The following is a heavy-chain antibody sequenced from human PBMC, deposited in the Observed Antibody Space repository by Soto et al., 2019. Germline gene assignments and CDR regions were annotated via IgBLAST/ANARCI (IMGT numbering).Heavy chain of an antibody. CDR2: ISGSGGST. Sequence: GGSLRLSCAASGFTFSSYAMSWVRQAPGKGLEWVSAISGSGGSTYYADSVKGRFTISRDNSKNTLYLQMNSLRAEDTAVYYCAKDLATLSSEYSSSSGIDYWGQGTLVTVSS. V-gene: IGHV3-23*01. CDR1: GFTFSSYA. J-gene: IGHJ4*02. D-gene: IGHD6-6*01. CDR3: AKDLATLSSEYSSSSGIDY.